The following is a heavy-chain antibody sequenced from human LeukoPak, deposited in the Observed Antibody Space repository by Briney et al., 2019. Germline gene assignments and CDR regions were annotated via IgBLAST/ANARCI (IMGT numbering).Heavy chain of an antibody. CDR1: GFTFSNYA. D-gene: IGHD2-15*01. CDR3: LGYCSGGRCYSGGH. CDR2: ISTSGDNT. V-gene: IGHV3-23*01. J-gene: IGHJ4*02. Sequence: HSGGSLRLSCAASGFTFSNYAMSWVRQAPGKGLEWVSTISTSGDNTYYADSVKGRFTISRDNSKNTQSLQMSTLRAEDTAVYYCLGYCSGGRCYSGGHWGQGTLVTVSS.